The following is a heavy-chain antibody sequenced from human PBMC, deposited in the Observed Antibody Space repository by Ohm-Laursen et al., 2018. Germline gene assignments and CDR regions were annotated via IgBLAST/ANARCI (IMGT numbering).Heavy chain of an antibody. CDR1: GYTFTSYY. CDR3: ARDVDYYDSGGYYSPGY. CDR2: INPSGGST. J-gene: IGHJ4*02. V-gene: IGHV1-46*01. Sequence: SMKVSCKASGYTFTSYYMHWVRQAPGQGLEWMGIINPSGGSTSYAQKFQGRVTMTRDTSTSTVYMELSSLRSEDTAVYYCARDVDYYDSGGYYSPGYWGQGTLVTVSS. D-gene: IGHD3-22*01.